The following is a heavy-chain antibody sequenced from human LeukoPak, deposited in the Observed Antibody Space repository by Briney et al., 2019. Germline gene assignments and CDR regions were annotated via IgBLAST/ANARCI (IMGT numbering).Heavy chain of an antibody. J-gene: IGHJ4*02. CDR3: AAYYGSGTYFDY. CDR1: GLSISTYY. V-gene: IGHV4-59*13. D-gene: IGHD3-10*01. CDR2: IYYGGST. Sequence: SGTLSLTCSVSGLSISTYYWSWIRQPPGKGLEWIGYIYYGGSTKYDPSLKSRVTISLDTSETQFSLNLRSVTAADTAMYYCAAYYGSGTYFDYWGQGTLVTVSS.